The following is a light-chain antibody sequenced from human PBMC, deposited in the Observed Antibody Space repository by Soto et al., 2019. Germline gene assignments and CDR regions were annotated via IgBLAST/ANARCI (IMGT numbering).Light chain of an antibody. V-gene: IGKV3-11*01. CDR1: QSVSSY. Sequence: EIVLTQSPATLSLSPGERATLSCRASQSVSSYLAWYQQKPGQAPRLLIYDASNRATGIQARFSGSGSGTDFTLTISSLEPEDFAVYYCQQRSSSPRTFGQGTKLEIK. J-gene: IGKJ2*01. CDR3: QQRSSSPRT. CDR2: DAS.